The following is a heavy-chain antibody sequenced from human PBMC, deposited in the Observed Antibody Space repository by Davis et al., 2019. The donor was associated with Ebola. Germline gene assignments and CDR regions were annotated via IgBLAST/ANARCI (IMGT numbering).Heavy chain of an antibody. V-gene: IGHV1-8*01. CDR1: GYTFTSYD. CDR3: ARDRGLVVVVAERDAFDI. Sequence: ASVKVSCKASGYTFTSYDINWVRQATGQGLEWMGWMNPNSGNTGYAQKFQGRVTMTKNTSISTTYMELSSLRSEDTAVYYCARDRGLVVVVAERDAFDIWGQGTMVTVSS. D-gene: IGHD2-15*01. J-gene: IGHJ3*02. CDR2: MNPNSGNT.